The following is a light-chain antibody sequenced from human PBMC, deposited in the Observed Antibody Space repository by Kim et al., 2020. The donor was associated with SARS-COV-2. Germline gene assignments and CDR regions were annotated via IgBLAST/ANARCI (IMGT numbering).Light chain of an antibody. Sequence: SPGERATPSCRAIQSVGSSYLAWYQQKPGQAPRLLIYDASSRATGIPDRFSGSGSGTDFTLTISRLEPEDFAVYYCHQYGTSPMYTFGQGTKLEI. CDR1: QSVGSSY. V-gene: IGKV3-20*01. CDR3: HQYGTSPMYT. CDR2: DAS. J-gene: IGKJ2*01.